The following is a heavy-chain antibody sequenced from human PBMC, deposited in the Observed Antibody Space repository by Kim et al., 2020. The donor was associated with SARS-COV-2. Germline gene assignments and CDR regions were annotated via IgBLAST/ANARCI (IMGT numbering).Heavy chain of an antibody. CDR1: GGTFSSYA. CDR2: IIPIFGTA. J-gene: IGHJ4*02. V-gene: IGHV1-69*13. CDR3: ARDARRVRDGYNWAGDYFDY. Sequence: SVKVSCKASGGTFSSYAISWVRQAPGQGLEWMGGIIPIFGTANYAQKFQGRVTITADESTSTAYMELSSLRSEDTAVYYCARDARRVRDGYNWAGDYFDYWGQGTLVTVSS. D-gene: IGHD5-12*01.